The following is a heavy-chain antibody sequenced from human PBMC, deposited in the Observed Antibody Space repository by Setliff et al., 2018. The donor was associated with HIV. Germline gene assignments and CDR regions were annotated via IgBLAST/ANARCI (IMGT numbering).Heavy chain of an antibody. Sequence: GGSLRLSCAVSGFNIGTNGMSWVRQAPGKGPEWVSDIYGRGDATYHAESMEGRVTVSRDNPRNIAYLQLNRLRTGDSGLYICAKDTPRGAATDVWGLGTPVTVSS. CDR2: IYGRGDAT. J-gene: IGHJ4*02. CDR1: GFNIGTNG. D-gene: IGHD3-10*01. V-gene: IGHV3-23*01. CDR3: AKDTPRGAATDV.